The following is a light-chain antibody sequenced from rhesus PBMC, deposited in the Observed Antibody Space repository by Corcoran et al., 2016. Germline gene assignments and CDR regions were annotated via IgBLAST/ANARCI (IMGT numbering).Light chain of an antibody. CDR1: QGISSW. CDR3: LQYISIPRT. CDR2: KAS. V-gene: IGKV1-21*01. Sequence: DIQMTQSPSSLSASVGDKVTITCHASQGISSWLAWYQQKPGKAPRILIHKASSLQSGVPSRFSVSGSGTDYTLTISSLQSEDFATYYCLQYISIPRTFGQGTKVEI. J-gene: IGKJ1*01.